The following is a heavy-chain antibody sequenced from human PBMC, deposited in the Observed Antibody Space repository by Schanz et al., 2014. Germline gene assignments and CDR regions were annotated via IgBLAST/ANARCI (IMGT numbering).Heavy chain of an antibody. CDR1: GFTFSSDA. V-gene: IGHV3-23*04. CDR2: ISGGGGST. Sequence: EVQLVESGGGLVQPGGSLRLSCAASGFTFSSDAMTWVRQAPGKGLEWVSAISGGGGSTYYTSSVKGRFTMSRDNSKSTLYLQMSSLRADDTAVYYCAKSRGYSGYDTLDSWGQGTLVTVSS. J-gene: IGHJ4*02. CDR3: AKSRGYSGYDTLDS. D-gene: IGHD5-12*01.